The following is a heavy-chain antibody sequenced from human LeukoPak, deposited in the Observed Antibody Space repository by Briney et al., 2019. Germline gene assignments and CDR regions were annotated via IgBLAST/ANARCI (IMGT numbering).Heavy chain of an antibody. CDR2: IYYSGST. CDR3: ARDKGLPHFDI. J-gene: IGHJ3*02. Sequence: SETPSLTCTVSGGSISSYYWSWIRQPPGKGLEWIGYIYYSGSTNYNPSLKSRVTISVDTSKNQFSLKLSSVTAADTAVYYCARDKGLPHFDIWGQGTMVTVSS. V-gene: IGHV4-59*01. CDR1: GGSISSYY.